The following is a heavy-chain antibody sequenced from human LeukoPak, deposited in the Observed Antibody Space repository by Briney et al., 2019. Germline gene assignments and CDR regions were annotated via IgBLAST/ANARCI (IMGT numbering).Heavy chain of an antibody. V-gene: IGHV1-8*01. D-gene: IGHD6-19*01. J-gene: IGHJ5*02. CDR2: MNPNSGNT. Sequence: EASVKVSCKASGYTFTTYDINWVRQATGQGPEWMGWMNPNSGNTGYAQKFQGRVTMTRNTSISTAYMELSSRRSEDTAVYSCARGRGSGHKENCFDPWGQGTLVTVSS. CDR3: ARGRGSGHKENCFDP. CDR1: GYTFTTYD.